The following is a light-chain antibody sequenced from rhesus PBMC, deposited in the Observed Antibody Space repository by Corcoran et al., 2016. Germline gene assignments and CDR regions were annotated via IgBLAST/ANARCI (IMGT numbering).Light chain of an antibody. Sequence: APTQPPSVSGSPGQSVTISCTGTSSDVGGNSYVSWYQQHPGKVPKLLIYRVTERPSGVSDRFSGSRSGNTASLTLSGLQADDEADYVCCSYTASDTFIFGTGTRLTVL. V-gene: IGLV2S7*01. CDR2: RVT. J-gene: IGLJ1*01. CDR3: CSYTASDTFI. CDR1: SSDVGGNSY.